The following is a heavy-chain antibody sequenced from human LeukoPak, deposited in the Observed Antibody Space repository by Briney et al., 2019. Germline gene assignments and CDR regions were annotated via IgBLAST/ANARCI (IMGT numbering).Heavy chain of an antibody. D-gene: IGHD6-6*01. Sequence: GASVKVSCKASGYTFTSYYMHWVRQAPGQGLEWMGIINPSGGSTSYAQKFQGRVTMTRDMSTSTVYMELSSLRSEDTAVYYCARPRIAARPNDAFDIWGQGTMVTVSS. V-gene: IGHV1-46*01. J-gene: IGHJ3*02. CDR2: INPSGGST. CDR1: GYTFTSYY. CDR3: ARPRIAARPNDAFDI.